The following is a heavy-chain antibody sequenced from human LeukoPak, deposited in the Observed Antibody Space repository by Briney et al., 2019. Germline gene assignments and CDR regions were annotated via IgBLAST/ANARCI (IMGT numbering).Heavy chain of an antibody. Sequence: PSETLSLTCTVSGGSISSSSYYWGWIRQPPGKGLEWIGSIYYSGSTYYNPSRKSRVTIYVDTSKNQFSLKLSSVTAADTAVFYCARLRAKHYDILTGYFGIFYFDYWGQGTLVTVSS. J-gene: IGHJ4*02. CDR3: ARLRAKHYDILTGYFGIFYFDY. CDR1: GGSISSSSYY. CDR2: IYYSGST. D-gene: IGHD3-9*01. V-gene: IGHV4-39*01.